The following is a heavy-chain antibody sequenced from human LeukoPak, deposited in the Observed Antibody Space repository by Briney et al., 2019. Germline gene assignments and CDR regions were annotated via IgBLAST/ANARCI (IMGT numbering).Heavy chain of an antibody. Sequence: GGSLRLSCAASGFTFSSYWMSWVRQAPGKGLGWVANIKQDGSEKYYVDSVKGRFTISRDNAKNSLYLQMNSLRAEDTAVYYCARGTYSSSRFDYWSQGTLVTVSS. V-gene: IGHV3-7*01. CDR1: GFTFSSYW. CDR2: IKQDGSEK. D-gene: IGHD6-6*01. J-gene: IGHJ4*02. CDR3: ARGTYSSSRFDY.